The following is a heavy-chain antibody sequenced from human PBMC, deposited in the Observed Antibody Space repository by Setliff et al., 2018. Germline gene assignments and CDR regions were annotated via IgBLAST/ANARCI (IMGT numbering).Heavy chain of an antibody. CDR3: ARTRYGLGGRPY. J-gene: IGHJ4*02. CDR2: IHYSGST. V-gene: IGHV4-59*01. D-gene: IGHD2-15*01. Sequence: PSETLSLTCTVSGDSISGDYWSWIRQRPGKGLEWIGFIHYSGSTNYNPPLKSRVTISLDTPKNQFSLRLSSVTAADTAVYYCARTRYGLGGRPYWGQGTLVTVSS. CDR1: GDSISGDY.